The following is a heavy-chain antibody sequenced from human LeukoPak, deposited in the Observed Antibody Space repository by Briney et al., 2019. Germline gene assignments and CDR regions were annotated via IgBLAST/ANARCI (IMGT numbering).Heavy chain of an antibody. CDR2: ISAYNGNT. V-gene: IGHV1-18*01. CDR3: ARDGDYVWGSYRYLNDAFDI. CDR1: GYTFTSYG. D-gene: IGHD3-16*02. Sequence: GASVKVSCKASGYTFTSYGISWVRQAPGQGLEWMGWISAYNGNTNYAQKLQGRVTMTTDTSTSTAYMELRSLRSDDTAVYYCARDGDYVWGSYRYLNDAFDIWGQGTMVTVSS. J-gene: IGHJ3*02.